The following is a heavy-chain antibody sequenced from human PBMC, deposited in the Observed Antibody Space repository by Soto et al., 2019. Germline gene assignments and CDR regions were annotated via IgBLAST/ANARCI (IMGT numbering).Heavy chain of an antibody. Sequence: ASVKVSCKASGCTFSSYAISWVRQAPGQGLEWMGGIIPIFGTANYAQKFQGRVTITADESTSTAYMELSSLRSDDTAVYYCARLYSDLWSGYYFYNWFDPWGQGTLVTVSS. D-gene: IGHD3-3*01. J-gene: IGHJ5*02. CDR1: GCTFSSYA. V-gene: IGHV1-69*13. CDR2: IIPIFGTA. CDR3: ARLYSDLWSGYYFYNWFDP.